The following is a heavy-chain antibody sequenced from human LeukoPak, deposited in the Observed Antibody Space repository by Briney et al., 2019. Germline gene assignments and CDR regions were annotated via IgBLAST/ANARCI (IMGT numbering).Heavy chain of an antibody. J-gene: IGHJ4*02. V-gene: IGHV3-21*05. CDR2: ISSSGSYI. Sequence: GGSLRLSCAASGFTFSSYEMNWVRQAPGKGLEWVSYISSSGSYIYYADSVKGRFTISRDNAKNSLYLQMNSLRAEDTAVYYCARLYDGSAYHADHFDYWGQGTLVIVSS. D-gene: IGHD3-22*01. CDR1: GFTFSSYE. CDR3: ARLYDGSAYHADHFDY.